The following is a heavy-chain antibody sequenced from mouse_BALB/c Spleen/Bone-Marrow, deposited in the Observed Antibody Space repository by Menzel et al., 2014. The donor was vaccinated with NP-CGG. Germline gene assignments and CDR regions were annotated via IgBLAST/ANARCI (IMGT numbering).Heavy chain of an antibody. CDR1: GYTFTDYA. V-gene: IGHV1S137*01. J-gene: IGHJ2*01. CDR3: ARGLSYYYGTSYYFDY. Sequence: VKLMESGAELVRPGVSVKISCKGSGYTFTDYAMHWVKQSHAKSLEWIGIISSSYGDATYNQKFKGKATMTVDKSSNTAYMELARLTSEDSAICYCARGLSYYYGTSYYFDYWGQGTTLTVSS. D-gene: IGHD1-1*01. CDR2: ISSSYGDA.